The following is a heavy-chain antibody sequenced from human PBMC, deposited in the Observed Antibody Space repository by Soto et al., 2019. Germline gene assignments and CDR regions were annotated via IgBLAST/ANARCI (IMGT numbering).Heavy chain of an antibody. CDR1: GGSISSSIYY. J-gene: IGHJ4*02. V-gene: IGHV4-39*01. CDR3: ARQEIVATIVDY. D-gene: IGHD5-12*01. Sequence: PSETLSLTCTVSGGSISSSIYYWGWIRQPPGKGLEWIGSIYYSGSTYYNPSLKSRVTISVDTSKNQFSLKLSSVTAADTAVYYCARQEIVATIVDYWGQGTLVTVSS. CDR2: IYYSGST.